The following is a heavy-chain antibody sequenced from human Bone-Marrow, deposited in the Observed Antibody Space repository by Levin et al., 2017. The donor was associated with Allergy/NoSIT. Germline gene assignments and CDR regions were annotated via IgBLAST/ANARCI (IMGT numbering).Heavy chain of an antibody. V-gene: IGHV1-24*01. CDR2: FDREEGDS. CDR1: GYRLSEIS. CDR3: ATDATSGWTPLDH. J-gene: IGHJ4*02. D-gene: IGHD6-19*01. Sequence: GESLKISCRISGYRLSEISLHWVRQAPGKGLEWMGGFDREEGDSIYAQTFEGRVTMTEDTSTDTAYMEMSSLTLDDTAVYYCATDATSGWTPLDHWGQGTLVTVSS.